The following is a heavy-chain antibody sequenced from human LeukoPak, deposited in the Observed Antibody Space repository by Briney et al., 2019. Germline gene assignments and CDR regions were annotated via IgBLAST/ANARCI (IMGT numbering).Heavy chain of an antibody. CDR1: GDSTNTYF. Sequence: PSETLSLTCTISGDSTNTYFWSWIRQPPGKGLEWIGYIYYTGSTNYNPSLKSRVTISVDTSKNQFSLKLSSVTAADTAVYYCGASRGAPYPFDYWGQGTLVTVSS. CDR2: IYYTGST. CDR3: GASRGAPYPFDY. V-gene: IGHV4-59*01. J-gene: IGHJ4*02. D-gene: IGHD3-10*01.